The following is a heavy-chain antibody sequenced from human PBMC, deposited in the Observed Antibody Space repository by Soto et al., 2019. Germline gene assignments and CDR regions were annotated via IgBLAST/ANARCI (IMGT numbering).Heavy chain of an antibody. V-gene: IGHV6-1*01. D-gene: IGHD5-12*01. CDR2: TYFRSKWYN. CDR1: GDSVSSNTAS. Sequence: SQTLSLTCAISGDSVSSNTASWNWIRQSPSRGLEWLGRTYFRSKWYNDYAVSVKSRIIINPDTSNNQFSLQLNSVTPEDTAVYFCAKGDNLGPKTGYDFDPWGKGMMVIVSS. J-gene: IGHJ5*02. CDR3: AKGDNLGPKTGYDFDP.